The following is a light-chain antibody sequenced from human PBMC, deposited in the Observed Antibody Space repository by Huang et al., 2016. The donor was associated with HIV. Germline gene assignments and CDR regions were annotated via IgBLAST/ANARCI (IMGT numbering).Light chain of an antibody. CDR2: WAS. CDR1: QSALYSSNNKNY. Sequence: DIVMTQSPDSLAVSLGERATIDCKYSQSALYSSNNKNYLAWYQQKSGQSTKLLSYWASTRESGVPDRFSGSGSGTDVTLTISSLQAEDVAVYFCQQYYSIPWTFGQGTKVEVK. J-gene: IGKJ1*01. V-gene: IGKV4-1*01. CDR3: QQYYSIPWT.